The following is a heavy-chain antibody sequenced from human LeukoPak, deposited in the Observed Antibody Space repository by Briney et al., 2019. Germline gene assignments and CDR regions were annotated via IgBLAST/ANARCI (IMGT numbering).Heavy chain of an antibody. CDR1: GYSFTSYW. Sequence: GESLKISCKGSGYSFTSYWIGWVRQLPGKSLEWMGIIYPGDSDTRYSPSFQGQVTISADKSISTAYLQWSSLKASDTAMYYCARQRNSYGFFIDYWGQGTLVTVSS. D-gene: IGHD5-18*01. CDR3: ARQRNSYGFFIDY. J-gene: IGHJ4*02. CDR2: IYPGDSDT. V-gene: IGHV5-51*01.